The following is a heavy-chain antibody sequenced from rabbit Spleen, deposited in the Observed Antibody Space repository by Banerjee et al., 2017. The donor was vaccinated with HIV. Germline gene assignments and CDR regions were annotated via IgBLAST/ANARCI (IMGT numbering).Heavy chain of an antibody. V-gene: IGHV1S45*01. J-gene: IGHJ6*01. Sequence: QEQLEESGGDLVKPEGSLTLTCTASGFSFSSSYWICWVRQAPGKGLEWIACIRGGSSGSIYYANWAKGRFTCSKTSSTTVTLQMTSLTVADTATYFCARDTGSSFSSYGMDLWGPGTLVTVS. CDR3: ARDTGSSFSSYGMDL. D-gene: IGHD8-1*01. CDR2: IRGGSSGSI. CDR1: GFSFSSSYW.